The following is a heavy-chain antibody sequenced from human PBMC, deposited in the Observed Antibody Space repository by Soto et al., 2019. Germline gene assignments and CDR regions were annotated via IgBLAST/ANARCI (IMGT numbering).Heavy chain of an antibody. Sequence: GGSLRLSCAASGFTFSSYGMHWVRQAPGKGLEWVAVIWYDGSNKYYADSVKGRFTISRDNSKNTLYLQMNSLRAEDTAVYYCARDREDCSGGSCYYQYYYYYYMDVWGKGTTVTVSS. D-gene: IGHD2-15*01. J-gene: IGHJ6*03. CDR1: GFTFSSYG. CDR2: IWYDGSNK. CDR3: ARDREDCSGGSCYYQYYYYYYMDV. V-gene: IGHV3-33*01.